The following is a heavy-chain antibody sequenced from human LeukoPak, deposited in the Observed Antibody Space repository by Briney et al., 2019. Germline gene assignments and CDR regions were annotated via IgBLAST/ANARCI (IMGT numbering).Heavy chain of an antibody. D-gene: IGHD6-13*01. CDR2: INHSGST. CDR1: GGSFSGYY. Sequence: SETLSLTCAVYGGSFSGYYWSWIRQPPGKGLEWVGEINHSGSTNYNPSLKSRVTISVDTSKNQFSLKLSSVTAADTAVYYCARGIAAASDYWGQGTLVTVSS. CDR3: ARGIAAASDY. V-gene: IGHV4-34*01. J-gene: IGHJ4*02.